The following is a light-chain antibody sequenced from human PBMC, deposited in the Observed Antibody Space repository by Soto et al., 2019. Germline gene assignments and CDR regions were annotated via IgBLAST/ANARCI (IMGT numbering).Light chain of an antibody. Sequence: EIVLTQSPGTLSLSPGERATLSCRASQSVSSSYLAWYQQKPGQAPRQLIYGASSRATGIPDRFSGSGSGTDVTLTITRLEAEDFAVYYCQHYRPSFGGGTRVEIK. V-gene: IGKV3-20*01. J-gene: IGKJ4*01. CDR1: QSVSSSY. CDR2: GAS. CDR3: QHYRPS.